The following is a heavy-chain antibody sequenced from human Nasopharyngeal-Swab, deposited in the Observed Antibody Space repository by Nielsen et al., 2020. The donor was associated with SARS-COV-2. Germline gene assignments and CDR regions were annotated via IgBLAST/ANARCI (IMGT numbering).Heavy chain of an antibody. D-gene: IGHD2-15*01. Sequence: WIRQPPGKGLEWMGIIYPGDSDTRYSPSFQGQVTISADKSISTAYLQWSSLKASDTAIYYCARHLFPRGDYYGMDVWGQGTTVTV. CDR2: IYPGDSDT. CDR3: ARHLFPRGDYYGMDV. J-gene: IGHJ6*02. V-gene: IGHV5-51*01.